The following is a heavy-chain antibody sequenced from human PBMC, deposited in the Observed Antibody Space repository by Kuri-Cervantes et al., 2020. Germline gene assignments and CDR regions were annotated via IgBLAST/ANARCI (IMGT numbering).Heavy chain of an antibody. J-gene: IGHJ4*02. CDR3: AKRSKAVAGLSTPYYFDY. CDR1: GFTFSSYG. Sequence: LSLTCAASGFTFSSYGMHWVRQAPGKGLEWVAVISSDGSNKYYADSVKGRFTISRDNSKNTLYLQMNSLRAEDTAVYYCAKRSKAVAGLSTPYYFDYWGQGTLVTVSS. V-gene: IGHV3-30*12. CDR2: ISSDGSNK. D-gene: IGHD6-19*01.